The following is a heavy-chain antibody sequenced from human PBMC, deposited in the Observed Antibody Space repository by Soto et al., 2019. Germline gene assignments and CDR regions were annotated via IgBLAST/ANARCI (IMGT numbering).Heavy chain of an antibody. CDR3: AKISGEDSYGCNDY. Sequence: EVKLLESGGGLAQPGGSLRLSCAASGFTFSSYAMSWVRQAPGKGLEWVSAISGSGGSTYYADSVKGRFTISRDNSKNTLYLQMNSLRAEDTAVYYCAKISGEDSYGCNDYWGQGTLVTVSS. V-gene: IGHV3-23*01. D-gene: IGHD5-18*01. CDR2: ISGSGGST. CDR1: GFTFSSYA. J-gene: IGHJ4*02.